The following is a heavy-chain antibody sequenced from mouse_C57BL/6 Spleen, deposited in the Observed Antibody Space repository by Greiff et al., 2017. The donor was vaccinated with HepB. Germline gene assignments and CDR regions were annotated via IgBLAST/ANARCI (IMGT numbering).Heavy chain of an antibody. Sequence: EVQVVESGGGLVKPGGSLKLSCAASGFTFSSYTMSWVRQTPEKRLEWVATISGGGGNTYYPDSVKGRFTISRDNAKNTLYLQMSSLRSEDTALYYCARQPSSYNYAMDYWGQGTSVTVSS. CDR2: ISGGGGNT. D-gene: IGHD1-1*01. V-gene: IGHV5-9*01. J-gene: IGHJ4*01. CDR3: ARQPSSYNYAMDY. CDR1: GFTFSSYT.